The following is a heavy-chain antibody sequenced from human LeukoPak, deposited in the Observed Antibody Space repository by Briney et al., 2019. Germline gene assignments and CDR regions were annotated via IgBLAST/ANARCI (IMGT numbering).Heavy chain of an antibody. CDR3: ARDRWWEPTDFSFDY. CDR2: INAGNGNT. D-gene: IGHD1-26*01. V-gene: IGHV1-3*01. J-gene: IGHJ4*02. Sequence: ATVKVSCKASGYTFTSYAMHWVRQAPGQRLEWMGWINAGNGNTKYSQKFQGRVTITRDTSASTAYMELSSLRSEDTAVYYCARDRWWEPTDFSFDYWGQGTLVTVSS. CDR1: GYTFTSYA.